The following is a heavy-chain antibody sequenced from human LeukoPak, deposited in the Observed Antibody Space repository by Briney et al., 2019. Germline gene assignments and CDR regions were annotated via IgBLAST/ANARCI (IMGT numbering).Heavy chain of an antibody. Sequence: GGSLRLSCAASGFTFSSYSFNWVRQAPGKGLKWVSSISGSSDYRSYADSVKGRFTISRDNAKNTLYLQMNSLRAEDTAVYYCAKDRWLQIKAAFDIWGQGTLVTVSS. V-gene: IGHV3-21*04. CDR2: ISGSSDYR. CDR3: AKDRWLQIKAAFDI. J-gene: IGHJ3*02. CDR1: GFTFSSYS. D-gene: IGHD5-24*01.